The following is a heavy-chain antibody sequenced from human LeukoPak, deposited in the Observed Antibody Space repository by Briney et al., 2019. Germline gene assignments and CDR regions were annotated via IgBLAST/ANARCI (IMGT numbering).Heavy chain of an antibody. CDR3: ARGLGDYYDKSYFDF. D-gene: IGHD3-22*01. Sequence: ASVKVSCTASGYTFTSYDINWVRQATGHGLEWMGWMHPNSGNTGYAQKFQGRVTMTRNPSISTAYMELSSLRSEDTAVYYCARGLGDYYDKSYFDFWGQGSPVIVSS. CDR1: GYTFTSYD. CDR2: MHPNSGNT. J-gene: IGHJ4*02. V-gene: IGHV1-8*01.